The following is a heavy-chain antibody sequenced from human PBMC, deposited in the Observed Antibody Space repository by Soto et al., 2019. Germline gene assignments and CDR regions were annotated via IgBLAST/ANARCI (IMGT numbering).Heavy chain of an antibody. Sequence: ESGGGVVQPGRSLRLSCAASGFTFSSYAMHWVRQAPGKGLEWVAVISYDGSNKYYADSVKGRFTISRDNSKNTLYLQMNSLRAEDTAVYYCARDQATVTAYYGMDVWGQGTTVTVSS. D-gene: IGHD4-4*01. J-gene: IGHJ6*02. V-gene: IGHV3-30-3*01. CDR2: ISYDGSNK. CDR1: GFTFSSYA. CDR3: ARDQATVTAYYGMDV.